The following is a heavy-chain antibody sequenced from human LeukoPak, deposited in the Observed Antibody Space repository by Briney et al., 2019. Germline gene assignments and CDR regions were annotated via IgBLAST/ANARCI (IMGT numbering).Heavy chain of an antibody. V-gene: IGHV3-21*01. CDR2: ISSSSSYI. CDR3: ARAQGREGYDFWSGYYTGIDHLLFDY. Sequence: PGGSLRLSCAASGFTVSSNYMSWVRQAPGKGLEWVSSISSSSSYIYYADSVKGRFTISRDNAKNSLYLQMNSLRAEDTAVYYCARAQGREGYDFWSGYYTGIDHLLFDYWGQGTLVTVSS. D-gene: IGHD3-3*01. J-gene: IGHJ4*02. CDR1: GFTVSSNY.